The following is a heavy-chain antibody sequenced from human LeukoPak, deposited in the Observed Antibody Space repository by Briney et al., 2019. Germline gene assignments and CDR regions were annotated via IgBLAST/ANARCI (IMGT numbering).Heavy chain of an antibody. Sequence: GGSLRLSCAASGFTFSSYGMHWVRQAPDKGLEWVAITSYDGSDEYYADSVKGRFTISRDNSKNTLYLQMNSLRAEDTAVYYCAKDRGLGSYYNLDVMDVWGQGTTVTVSS. D-gene: IGHD3-10*01. CDR2: TSYDGSDE. CDR1: GFTFSSYG. J-gene: IGHJ6*02. CDR3: AKDRGLGSYYNLDVMDV. V-gene: IGHV3-30*02.